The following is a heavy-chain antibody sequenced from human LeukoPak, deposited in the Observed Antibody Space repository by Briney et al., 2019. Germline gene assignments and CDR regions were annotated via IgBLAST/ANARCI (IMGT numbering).Heavy chain of an antibody. V-gene: IGHV3-23*01. D-gene: IGHD5-12*01. J-gene: IGHJ4*02. CDR1: GFTFSSYA. CDR3: ARAPGYSGYGYFDY. Sequence: PGGSLRLSCAASGFTFSSYAMSWVRQAPGKGLEWVSAISGSGGSTYYADSVKGRFTISRDNSKNTLYLQMNSLRAEDTAVYYCARAPGYSGYGYFDYWGQGTLVTVSS. CDR2: ISGSGGST.